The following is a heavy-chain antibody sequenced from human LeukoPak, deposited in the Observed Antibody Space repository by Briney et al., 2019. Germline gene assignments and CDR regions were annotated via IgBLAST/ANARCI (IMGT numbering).Heavy chain of an antibody. CDR2: ISGSGGST. V-gene: IGHV3-23*01. CDR3: AKQFLGYKELDI. CDR1: GFTFSSYA. Sequence: PGGSLRLSCAASGFTFSSYAMSWVRQAPGKGLEWVSAISGSGGSTYYADSVKGRFAISRDNSKNTLYLQMNSLRAEDTAVYYCAKQFLGYKELDIWGQGTMVTVSS. J-gene: IGHJ3*02. D-gene: IGHD1-1*01.